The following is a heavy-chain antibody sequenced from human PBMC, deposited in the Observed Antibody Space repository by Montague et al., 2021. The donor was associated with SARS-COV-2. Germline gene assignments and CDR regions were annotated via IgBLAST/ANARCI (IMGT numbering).Heavy chain of an antibody. V-gene: IGHV4-59*01. D-gene: IGHD3-10*01. J-gene: IGHJ4*02. CDR1: GASITTCY. Sequence: SETLSLTCSVSGASITTCYWSWIRQAPGKGLEWIAYIFHSGHTNYNPSLRSRVAISIDTSRDQFSLSLTSITAADTAVYYCARQPYLASAYYFDYWGLGTLVTVSS. CDR2: IFHSGHT. CDR3: ARQPYLASAYYFDY.